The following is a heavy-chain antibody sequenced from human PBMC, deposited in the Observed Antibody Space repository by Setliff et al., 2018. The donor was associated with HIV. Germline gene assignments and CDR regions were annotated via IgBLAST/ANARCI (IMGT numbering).Heavy chain of an antibody. CDR2: ISPYDLSE. CDR1: GYTFTGYF. D-gene: IGHD7-27*01. Sequence: ASVKVSCKASGYTFTGYFMHWVRQAPGQGPEWMGWISPYDLSERTSQRFRGRVTMTRDTSINAAYLDLSGLTSDDTAVYYCARQLSNSLDFWGQGAQVTVSS. J-gene: IGHJ4*02. V-gene: IGHV1-2*02. CDR3: ARQLSNSLDF.